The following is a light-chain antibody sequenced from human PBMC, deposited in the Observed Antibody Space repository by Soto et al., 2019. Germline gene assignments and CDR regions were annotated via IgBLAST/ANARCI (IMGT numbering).Light chain of an antibody. CDR2: KAS. J-gene: IGKJ1*01. V-gene: IGKV1-5*03. CDR1: QSTGSW. CDR3: QQDKSYSKR. Sequence: EIPVTHPPTNLSPSKSKTATITFRASQSTGSWLAWYQQKPGKAPKLLIYKASTLESGVPSNFSGSGSGTEFTLTISSLQPEDFATYYCQQDKSYSKRFGQGTKVEIK.